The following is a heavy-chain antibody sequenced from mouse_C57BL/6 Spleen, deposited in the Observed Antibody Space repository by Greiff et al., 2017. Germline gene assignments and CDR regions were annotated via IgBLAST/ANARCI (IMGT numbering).Heavy chain of an antibody. CDR3: ARFRIYDGYYYFDY. V-gene: IGHV1-61*01. Sequence: QVQLQQPGAELVRPGSSVKLSCKASGYTFTSYWMDWVKQRPGQGLEWIGNIYPSDSETHYNQKFKDKATLTVDKSSSTAYMQLRSLTSEDSAVYYCARFRIYDGYYYFDYWGQGTTLTVSS. J-gene: IGHJ2*01. CDR1: GYTFTSYW. CDR2: IYPSDSET. D-gene: IGHD2-3*01.